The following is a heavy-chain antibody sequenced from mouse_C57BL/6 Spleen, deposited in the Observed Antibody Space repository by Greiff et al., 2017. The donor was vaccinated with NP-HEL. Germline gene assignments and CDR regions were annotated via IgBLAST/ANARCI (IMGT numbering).Heavy chain of an antibody. J-gene: IGHJ1*03. CDR3: ARRAYYSNCLEV. CDR1: GYTFTDYY. V-gene: IGHV1-26*01. D-gene: IGHD2-5*01. Sequence: EVQLQQSGPELVKPGASVKISCKASGYTFTDYYMNWVKQSHGKSLEWIGDINPNNGGTSYNQKFKGKATLTVDKSSSTAYMELRSLTSEDSAVYYGARRAYYSNCLEVWGTGTTVTVSS. CDR2: INPNNGGT.